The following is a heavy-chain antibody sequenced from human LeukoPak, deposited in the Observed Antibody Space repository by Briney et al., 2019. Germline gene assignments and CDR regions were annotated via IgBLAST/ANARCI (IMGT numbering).Heavy chain of an antibody. CDR1: GFRFSSYA. V-gene: IGHV3-23*01. CDR2: ISGSGVST. Sequence: GGSLRLACAASGFRFSSYAMSWVRQAPGKGLEWVSAISGSGVSTYYADSVKGRFTVSRDNSKNTLYLQMSSLRAEDTAVYYCARGQPGVAAAGNLDYWGQGTLVTVSS. CDR3: ARGQPGVAAAGNLDY. J-gene: IGHJ4*02. D-gene: IGHD6-13*01.